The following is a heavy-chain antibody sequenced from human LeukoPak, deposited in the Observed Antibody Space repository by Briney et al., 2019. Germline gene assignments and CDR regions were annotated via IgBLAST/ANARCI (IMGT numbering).Heavy chain of an antibody. V-gene: IGHV1-3*01. J-gene: IGHJ3*02. CDR1: GYTFTNFA. CDR2: INAGIGNT. CDR3: ARTQGVYYGGSFGAFDI. Sequence: ASVKVSCKASGYTFTNFAIHWVRQAPGQRLEWMGWINAGIGNTKYSQKFQGRVAITRDTSASTAYMELSSLRSEDTAVYYCARTQGVYYGGSFGAFDIWGQGTTVTVSS. D-gene: IGHD4-23*01.